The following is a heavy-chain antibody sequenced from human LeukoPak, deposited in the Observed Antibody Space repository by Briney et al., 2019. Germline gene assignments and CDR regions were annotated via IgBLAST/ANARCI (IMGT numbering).Heavy chain of an antibody. J-gene: IGHJ4*02. CDR2: IKSDGSRT. CDR3: ARDRGYTQDY. CDR1: GFTFSTYW. Sequence: GGSLRLSCAASGFTFSTYWMHWVRQAPGKGLVWVSHIKSDGSRTTYADSVKGRFTSSRDNAKNTLYLQMNSLRAEDTAVYYCARDRGYTQDYWGQGTLVSVSS. D-gene: IGHD5-12*01. V-gene: IGHV3-74*01.